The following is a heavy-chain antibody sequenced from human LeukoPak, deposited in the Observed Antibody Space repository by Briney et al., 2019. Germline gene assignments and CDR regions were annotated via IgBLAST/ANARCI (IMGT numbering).Heavy chain of an antibody. Sequence: PSETLSLTCTVSVGSISGYFWSWVRQAPGTGLDWIGHIYYSGATNYNPSLRSRVTISVDTSKNQFTLKLRSVTAADTAVYYCARAQYSGSCFDYWGKGTLVTFSS. V-gene: IGHV4-59*13. CDR3: ARAQYSGSCFDY. D-gene: IGHD1-26*01. J-gene: IGHJ4*03. CDR1: VGSISGYF. CDR2: IYYSGAT.